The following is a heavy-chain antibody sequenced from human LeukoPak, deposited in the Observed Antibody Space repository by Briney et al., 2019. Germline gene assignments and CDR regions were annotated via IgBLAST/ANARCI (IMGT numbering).Heavy chain of an antibody. CDR1: GRSISSSRSY. J-gene: IGHJ3*02. Sequence: SETLSLTCTVSGRSISSSRSYWGWIRQPPGKGLEWIGTISYSGNTYYNPSLKSRVTISVDTSKNQFSLRLSSVTAADTAVHYCARHCGGDCVHAFDIWGQGTMVTVS. D-gene: IGHD2-21*02. V-gene: IGHV4-39*01. CDR3: ARHCGGDCVHAFDI. CDR2: ISYSGNT.